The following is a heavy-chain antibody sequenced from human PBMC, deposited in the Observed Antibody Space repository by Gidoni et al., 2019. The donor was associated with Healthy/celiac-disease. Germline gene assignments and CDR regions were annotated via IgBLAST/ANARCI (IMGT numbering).Heavy chain of an antibody. J-gene: IGHJ4*02. CDR2: INPSGGST. D-gene: IGHD5-12*01. CDR1: GYTFTSYY. Sequence: QVQLVQSGAEVKKPGASVKVSCKASGYTFTSYYMHWVRQAPGQGLEWMGIINPSGGSTSYAQKFQGRVTMTRDTSTSTVYMELSSLRSEDTAVYYCARDRDIVATITKFLFDYWGQGTLVTVSS. CDR3: ARDRDIVATITKFLFDY. V-gene: IGHV1-46*01.